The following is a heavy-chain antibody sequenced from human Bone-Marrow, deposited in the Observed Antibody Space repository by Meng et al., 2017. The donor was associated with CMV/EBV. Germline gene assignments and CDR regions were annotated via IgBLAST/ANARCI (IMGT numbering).Heavy chain of an antibody. CDR2: ISSSSSMI. D-gene: IGHD3-3*01. CDR3: AREDLNYDFWSGYRTATFDI. Sequence: GESLKISCAASGFSFSDYSMNWVRQAPGKGLEWVLYISSSSSMIYYADSVKGRFTISRDNAKNSLYLQMNSLRAEDTAVYYCAREDLNYDFWSGYRTATFDIWGQGTMVTVSS. CDR1: GFSFSDYS. V-gene: IGHV3-48*04. J-gene: IGHJ3*02.